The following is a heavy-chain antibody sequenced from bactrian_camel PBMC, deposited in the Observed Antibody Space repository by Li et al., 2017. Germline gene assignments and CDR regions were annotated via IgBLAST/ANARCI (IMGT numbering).Heavy chain of an antibody. J-gene: IGHJ6*01. CDR2: IDSDGST. V-gene: IGHV3S53*01. CDR1: GYTHSMNC. D-gene: IGHD2*01. Sequence: HVQLVESGGGSVQAGGSLRLSCAASGYTHSMNCMAWFRQVPGKGREGVAAIDSDGSTRYADSVKGRFTISNDKSWVTVHLQMDNLKAEDTATYYCAARVAFRRGGYCYPSQPDFGAVGQGTQVTVS. CDR3: AARVAFRRGGYCYPSQPDFGA.